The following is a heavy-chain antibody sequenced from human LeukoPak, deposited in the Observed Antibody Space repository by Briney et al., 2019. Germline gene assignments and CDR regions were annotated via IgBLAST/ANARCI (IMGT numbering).Heavy chain of an antibody. V-gene: IGHV3-23*01. D-gene: IGHD3-3*01. Sequence: GGSLRLSCAASGFTFSSYAMSWVRQAPGKGLEWVSAISGSGGSTYYADSVKGRFTISRDNSKNTLYLQMNSLRAEDTAVYYCAKLGAPDGYYDFWSGHYPRMDVWGQGTTVTVSS. CDR1: GFTFSSYA. CDR2: ISGSGGST. J-gene: IGHJ6*02. CDR3: AKLGAPDGYYDFWSGHYPRMDV.